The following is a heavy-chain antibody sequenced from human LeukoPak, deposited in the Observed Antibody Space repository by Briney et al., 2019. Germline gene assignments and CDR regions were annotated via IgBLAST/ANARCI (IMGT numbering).Heavy chain of an antibody. J-gene: IGHJ6*02. CDR1: GFPFSSYW. Sequence: PGGSLRLSCVASGFPFSSYWMTWVRQAPGKGLEWVANIKQDGSKKSYVDSVKGRFTISRDNAENSLYLQMKSLRAEDTAVYYCARDSGYYYYGMDVWGQGTTVTVSS. CDR2: IKQDGSKK. CDR3: ARDSGYYYYGMDV. V-gene: IGHV3-7*03.